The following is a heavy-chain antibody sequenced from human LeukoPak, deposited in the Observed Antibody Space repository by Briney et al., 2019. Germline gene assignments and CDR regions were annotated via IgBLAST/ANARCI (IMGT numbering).Heavy chain of an antibody. CDR1: GYTLTELS. J-gene: IGHJ4*02. D-gene: IGHD3-9*01. CDR3: ATRETDNILTGYSFDY. V-gene: IGHV1-24*01. Sequence: ASVKVSCKVSGYTLTELSMHWVRQAPGKGLEWMGGFDPEDGETIYAQKFQGRVTMTEDTSTDTAYMELSSLRSEDTAVYYCATRETDNILTGYSFDYWGQGTLVTVSS. CDR2: FDPEDGET.